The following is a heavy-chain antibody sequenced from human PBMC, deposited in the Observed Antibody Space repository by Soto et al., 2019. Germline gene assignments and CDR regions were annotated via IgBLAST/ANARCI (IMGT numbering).Heavy chain of an antibody. J-gene: IGHJ4*02. V-gene: IGHV3-23*01. CDR2: SSGSGGRT. CDR1: GFTFSSYA. Sequence: EVQLLESGGGLVQPGGSLRLSCAASGFTFSSYAMSWVRQAPGKGLEWGSASSGSGGRTYYADSGKGRFTISRDKSKNTLYLQMNSLRAEDTAVYYWAKKGATTNYWGQGTLVTVSS. D-gene: IGHD1-26*01. CDR3: AKKGATTNY.